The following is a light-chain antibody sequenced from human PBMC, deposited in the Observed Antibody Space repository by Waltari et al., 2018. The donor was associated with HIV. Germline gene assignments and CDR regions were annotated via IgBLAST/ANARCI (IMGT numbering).Light chain of an antibody. V-gene: IGKV1-33*01. CDR1: PDIKHY. CDR3: VQHNRYPLT. CDR2: DAS. Sequence: DIQMTQSPLSLSVSVGDRVTLTCQASPDIKHYLNWYQQKPGKAPRLLIYDASSLETGVPSRFSGSGSGTEFTLTISSLQPEDFATYYCVQHNRYPLTFGGGTKVEIK. J-gene: IGKJ4*01.